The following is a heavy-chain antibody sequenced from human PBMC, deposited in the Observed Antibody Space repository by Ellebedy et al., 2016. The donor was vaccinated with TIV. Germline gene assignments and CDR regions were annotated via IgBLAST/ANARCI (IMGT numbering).Heavy chain of an antibody. V-gene: IGHV1-69*06. CDR2: IIPSFGTP. CDR1: GGTVSSYA. CDR3: SRRFRFSSGWSFYS. D-gene: IGHD6-19*01. J-gene: IGHJ4*02. Sequence: AASVKVSCKASGGTVSSYAISWVRQAPGQGLEWMGGIIPSFGTPNFAQKFQGRVTITADKSTSTDYMEFSSLTSEDPAIIFGSRRFRFSSGWSFYSWGQGTLVTVSS.